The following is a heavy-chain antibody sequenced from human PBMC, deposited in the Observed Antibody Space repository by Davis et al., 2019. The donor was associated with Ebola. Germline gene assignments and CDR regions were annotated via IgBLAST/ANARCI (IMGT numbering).Heavy chain of an antibody. CDR3: ARGIFGEVTGGDY. Sequence: ASVKVSCTASGYIFTSYGFSWVRQAPGQGLEWMGWISVYNGNKIYAQQFQDRITMTTDTSTSTAYMELRSLRSEDTAVYYCARGIFGEVTGGDYWGQGALVTVSS. J-gene: IGHJ4*02. D-gene: IGHD3-3*01. CDR2: ISVYNGNK. V-gene: IGHV1-18*04. CDR1: GYIFTSYG.